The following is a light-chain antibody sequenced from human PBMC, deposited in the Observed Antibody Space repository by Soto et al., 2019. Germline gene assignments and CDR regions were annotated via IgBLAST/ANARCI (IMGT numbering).Light chain of an antibody. CDR1: SSDVGGYNY. Sequence: QSALTQPPSASGSPGQSVTISCTGTSSDVGGYNYVSWYQQHPGEAPKLIIYEVNKWPSGVPDRFSGSKSGNTASLTVSGLQAEDEADYCCSSYAGSNSVLFGGGTKLTVL. J-gene: IGLJ2*01. CDR2: EVN. V-gene: IGLV2-8*01. CDR3: SSYAGSNSVL.